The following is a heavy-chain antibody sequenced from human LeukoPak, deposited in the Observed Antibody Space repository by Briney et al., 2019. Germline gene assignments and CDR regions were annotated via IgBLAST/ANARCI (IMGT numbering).Heavy chain of an antibody. CDR2: INHSGST. CDR3: ARYSSGLWY. CDR1: GGSFSGYY. Sequence: PSETLSLTCAVYGGSFSGYYWSWIRQPPGKGLEWIGEINHSGSTNYNPSLKSRVTISVDTSKNQSSLKLSSVTAADTAVYYCARYSSGLWYRGQGTLVTVSS. D-gene: IGHD6-19*01. V-gene: IGHV4-34*01. J-gene: IGHJ4*02.